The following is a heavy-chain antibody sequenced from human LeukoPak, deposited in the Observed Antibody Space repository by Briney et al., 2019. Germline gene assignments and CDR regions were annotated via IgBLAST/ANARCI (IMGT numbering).Heavy chain of an antibody. CDR2: ISSSGSTI. J-gene: IGHJ6*04. CDR3: AELGITMIGGV. V-gene: IGHV3-48*03. CDR1: GFTYSSYE. D-gene: IGHD3-10*02. Sequence: GGSLRLSCAASGFTYSSYEMNWVRQAPRKGLEWVSYISSSGSTIYYADSVKGRFTISRDNAKNSLYLQMNSLRAEDTAVYYCAELGITMIGGVWGKGTTVTISS.